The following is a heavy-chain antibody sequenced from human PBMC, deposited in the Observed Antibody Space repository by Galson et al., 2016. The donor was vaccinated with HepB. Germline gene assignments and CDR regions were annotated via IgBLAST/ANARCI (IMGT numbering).Heavy chain of an antibody. CDR1: GFTFTNYA. CDR3: ATDRSGSYFPW. V-gene: IGHV3-23*01. D-gene: IGHD3-10*01. J-gene: IGHJ4*02. Sequence: SLRLSCAASGFTFTNYAMHWVRQAPGKGLEWVSAVGGTTTNTYYADSVKGRFTISRDNSKNTLFLEMNSLRAEDTAVYYCATDRSGSYFPWWGQGTLVTVSS. CDR2: VGGTTTNT.